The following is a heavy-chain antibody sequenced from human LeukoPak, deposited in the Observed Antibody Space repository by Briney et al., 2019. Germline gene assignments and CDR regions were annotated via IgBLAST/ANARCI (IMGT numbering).Heavy chain of an antibody. CDR3: ARDRVGSSWYGFWFDP. V-gene: IGHV1-18*01. D-gene: IGHD6-13*01. Sequence: ASVKVSCKASGYTFTSYGISWVRQAPGQGLEWMGWISAYNGNTNYAQKLQGRVTMTTDTSTSTAYMELRSLRSDDTAVYYCARDRVGSSWYGFWFDPWGQGTLVTVSS. CDR2: ISAYNGNT. J-gene: IGHJ5*02. CDR1: GYTFTSYG.